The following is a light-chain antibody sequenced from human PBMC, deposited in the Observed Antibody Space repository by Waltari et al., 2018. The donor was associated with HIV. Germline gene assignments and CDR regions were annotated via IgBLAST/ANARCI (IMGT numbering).Light chain of an antibody. CDR2: SAS. J-gene: IGKJ4*01. CDR1: QGISSY. V-gene: IGKV1-8*01. Sequence: AVRMTQSPSSFSASTGDRVTISCRASQGISSYLAWYQQKPGKAPNLLIYSASTLESGVPSRFNGSGSGTDFTLTISCLQSEDFATYYCQQYYSYPLTFGGGTKVAI. CDR3: QQYYSYPLT.